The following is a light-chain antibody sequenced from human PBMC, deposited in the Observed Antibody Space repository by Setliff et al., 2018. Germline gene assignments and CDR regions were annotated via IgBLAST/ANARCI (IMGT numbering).Light chain of an antibody. Sequence: QSALTQPRSVSGSPGQSVTISCTGTSSDVGGYNHVSWYQQYPGKAPKLMISEVSNRPSGVSYRFSGSKSGNTASLTISGLQAEDEADYYCMSYTTIRTYVFGTGTKVTVL. J-gene: IGLJ1*01. CDR2: EVS. CDR1: SSDVGGYNH. CDR3: MSYTTIRTYV. V-gene: IGLV2-14*01.